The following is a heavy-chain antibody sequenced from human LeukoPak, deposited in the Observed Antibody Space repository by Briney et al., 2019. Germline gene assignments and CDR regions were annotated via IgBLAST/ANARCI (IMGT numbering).Heavy chain of an antibody. Sequence: GGSRRLSSAAAGFTLSSYWMHWVRRVPGTVMVWDSSINSVGSNTNYADSVKGRFTISRDNAKNTVYLQINSLRAEDTAVYYCARGRATTVSFYYYYYMDVWGKGTTVTVS. CDR3: ARGRATTVSFYYYYYMDV. CDR2: INSVGSNT. D-gene: IGHD4-11*01. J-gene: IGHJ6*03. V-gene: IGHV3-74*01. CDR1: GFTLSSYW.